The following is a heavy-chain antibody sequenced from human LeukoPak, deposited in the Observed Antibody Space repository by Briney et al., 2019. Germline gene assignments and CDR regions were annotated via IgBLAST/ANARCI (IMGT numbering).Heavy chain of an antibody. CDR3: ARARSGWYLGQFDY. V-gene: IGHV3-30*04. CDR2: ISYDGSNK. CDR1: GFTFSSYA. D-gene: IGHD6-19*01. Sequence: SGGSLRLSCVVSGFTFSSYAMHWVRQAPGKGLEWVAVISYDGSNKYYADSVKGRFTISRDNSKNTLYQQMNSLRAEDTAVYYCARARSGWYLGQFDYWGQGTLVTVSS. J-gene: IGHJ4*02.